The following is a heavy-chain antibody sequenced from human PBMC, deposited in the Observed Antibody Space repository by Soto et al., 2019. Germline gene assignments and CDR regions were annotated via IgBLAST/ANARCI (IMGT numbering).Heavy chain of an antibody. Sequence: SVKVSCKASGGTFSSYTISRVRQAPGQGLEWMGRIIPILGIANYAQKFQGRVTITADKSTSTAYMELSSLRSEDTAVYYCARVLGGVSSSAYYWGQGTLVTVSS. D-gene: IGHD6-6*01. V-gene: IGHV1-69*02. J-gene: IGHJ4*02. CDR3: ARVLGGVSSSAYY. CDR2: IIPILGIA. CDR1: GGTFSSYT.